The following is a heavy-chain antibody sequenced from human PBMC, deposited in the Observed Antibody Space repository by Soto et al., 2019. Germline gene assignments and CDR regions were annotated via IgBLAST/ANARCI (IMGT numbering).Heavy chain of an antibody. CDR3: AREGNLGRWLQPLDF. CDR1: GGSISSYY. J-gene: IGHJ4*02. CDR2: IHYSGNT. V-gene: IGHV4-59*01. Sequence: SETLSLTCTVSGGSISSYYWSWIRQPPGKGLEWIGNIHYSGNTKYSPSLKSRVTMSVDTSKNHFSLRLISVTAADTAIYFCAREGNLGRWLQPLDFWGQGTLVTVSS. D-gene: IGHD5-12*01.